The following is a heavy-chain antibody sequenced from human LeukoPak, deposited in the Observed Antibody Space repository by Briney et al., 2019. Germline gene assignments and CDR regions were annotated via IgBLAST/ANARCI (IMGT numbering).Heavy chain of an antibody. CDR1: GFILSNFD. J-gene: IGHJ4*02. CDR3: ARRLDS. V-gene: IGHV3-48*01. CDR2: ISGSDSSI. Sequence: PGGSLRLSCAASGFILSNFDMNWVRQAPGKGLEWVSFISGSDSSIYYADSVKGRFTISRDNARNALYLDMNSLRAEDTAVYYCARRLDSWGQGTLVTVSS.